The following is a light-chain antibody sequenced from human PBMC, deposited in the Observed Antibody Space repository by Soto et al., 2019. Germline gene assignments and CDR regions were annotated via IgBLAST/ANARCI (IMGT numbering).Light chain of an antibody. J-gene: IGKJ5*01. CDR1: QSISSY. Sequence: EIGVTQSPCTLSLSTGERATLSCRASQSISSYLAWYQQKPGQAPRLLIYDASNRATGIPARFSGSGSGTDFTLTISSLEPEDFAVYYCQQRSNWPPITFGQGTRLAIK. CDR2: DAS. V-gene: IGKV3-11*01. CDR3: QQRSNWPPIT.